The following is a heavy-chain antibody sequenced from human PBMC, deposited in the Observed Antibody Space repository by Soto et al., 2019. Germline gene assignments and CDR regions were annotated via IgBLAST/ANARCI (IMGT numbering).Heavy chain of an antibody. Sequence: VQLLESGGDLVHPGGSLRLSCAASGFAFSSHPMSWVRQAPERGLEWVSGISDGGDLTYNADSVKGRFTISRDNSKKILFQQMNSLRAEDTDLYYCARRAFGSSRSFDLWGQGTMVTVSS. CDR1: GFAFSSHP. V-gene: IGHV3-23*01. D-gene: IGHD6-6*01. J-gene: IGHJ3*01. CDR2: ISDGGDLT. CDR3: ARRAFGSSRSFDL.